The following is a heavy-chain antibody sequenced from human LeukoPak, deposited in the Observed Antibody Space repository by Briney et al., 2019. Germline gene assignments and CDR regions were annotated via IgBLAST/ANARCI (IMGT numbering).Heavy chain of an antibody. CDR1: GGTFSSYA. V-gene: IGHV1-69*13. CDR2: IIPIFGTA. Sequence: ASVKVSCKASGGTFSSYAISWVRQAPGQGLEWMGGIIPIFGTANYAQKFQGRVTITADESTSTAYMEPSSLRSEDTAVYYCARTYYYDSSGYAPEGLSTLYYYGMDVWGQGTTVTVSS. D-gene: IGHD3-22*01. CDR3: ARTYYYDSSGYAPEGLSTLYYYGMDV. J-gene: IGHJ6*02.